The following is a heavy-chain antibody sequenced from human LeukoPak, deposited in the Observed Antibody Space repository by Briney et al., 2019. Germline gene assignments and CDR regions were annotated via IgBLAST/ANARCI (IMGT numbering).Heavy chain of an antibody. V-gene: IGHV1-2*02. CDR1: GYTFTDYY. D-gene: IGHD7-27*01. CDR2: INPKSGDT. J-gene: IGHJ4*02. CDR3: ARDWDYYAF. Sequence: ASVKVSCKASGYTFTDYYMHRVRQAPGQGLEWMGWINPKSGDTRYAQKFQGRATMTRDSSITTAYMDLSSLRSDDTAVYYCARDWDYYAFWGQGTLVTVSS.